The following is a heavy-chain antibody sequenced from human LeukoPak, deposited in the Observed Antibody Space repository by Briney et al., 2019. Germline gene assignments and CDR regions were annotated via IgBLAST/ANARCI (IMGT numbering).Heavy chain of an antibody. J-gene: IGHJ5*02. CDR1: GYTFTAYY. CDR2: INPNSGGT. Sequence: ASVKVSCKASGYTFTAYYLHWVRQAPGPGLEWMGWINPNSGGTNYAQKFQGRVTMTRDTSISTAYMDLSGLTSDDTGAYYCARLNWFDPWGQGTLVTVSS. CDR3: ARLNWFDP. V-gene: IGHV1-2*02.